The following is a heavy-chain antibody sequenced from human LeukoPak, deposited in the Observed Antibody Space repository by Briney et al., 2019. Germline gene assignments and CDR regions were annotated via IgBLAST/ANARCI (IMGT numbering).Heavy chain of an antibody. J-gene: IGHJ4*02. CDR3: TKGDGRTFGGKPDY. Sequence: GGSLRLSCAASGFTFSSYSMNWVRQAPGKGLEWISYITTSGGAKNYADSVKGRFTISRDNAENPLYLQMSSLRAEDTAIYYCTKGDGRTFGGKPDYWGQGTLVTVSS. D-gene: IGHD4-23*01. V-gene: IGHV3-48*01. CDR2: ITTSGGAK. CDR1: GFTFSSYS.